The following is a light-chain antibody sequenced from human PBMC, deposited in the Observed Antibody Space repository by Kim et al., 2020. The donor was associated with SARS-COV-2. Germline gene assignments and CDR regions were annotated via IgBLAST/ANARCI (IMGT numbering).Light chain of an antibody. Sequence: DIVMTQSPDSLAVSLCERATINCKSSQSVLYSSSNKNYLAWYQQKPGQPPKVLIYWGSTRESGVPDRFSGSGSRAVCTLTITSLQAEDVAVDYCQQYYSTPYTFGQGTQLEI. CDR3: QQYYSTPYT. CDR2: WGS. V-gene: IGKV4-1*01. CDR1: QSVLYSSSNKNY. J-gene: IGKJ2*01.